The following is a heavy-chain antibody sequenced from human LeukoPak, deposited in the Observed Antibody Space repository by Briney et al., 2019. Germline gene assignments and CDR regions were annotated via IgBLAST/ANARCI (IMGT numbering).Heavy chain of an antibody. V-gene: IGHV3-30*02. D-gene: IGHD6-19*01. CDR2: VRYDGGNK. CDR3: AISTRLAYYYMDV. Sequence: GGSLRLSCAASGFTFSSYSMNWVRQAPGKGLEWVAFVRYDGGNKYYADSVKGRFTISRDNSKNTLYLQVSSLRAEDTGVYYCAISTRLAYYYMDVWGKGSTVTVSS. CDR1: GFTFSSYS. J-gene: IGHJ6*03.